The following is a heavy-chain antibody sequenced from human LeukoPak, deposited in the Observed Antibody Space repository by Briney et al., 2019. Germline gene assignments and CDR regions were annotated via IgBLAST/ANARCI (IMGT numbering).Heavy chain of an antibody. J-gene: IGHJ4*02. Sequence: SETLSLTCTVSGGSFSSSGYHWGWLRQPPGMGREWIGYIYYSGSTYYNPSLNSRVTISVDTFKNHFALKLNSVTAADTALYHCARLGYCSSASCGPLDYWGQGTLVTVSS. D-gene: IGHD2-2*01. CDR1: GGSFSSSGYH. V-gene: IGHV4-39*02. CDR2: IYYSGST. CDR3: ARLGYCSSASCGPLDY.